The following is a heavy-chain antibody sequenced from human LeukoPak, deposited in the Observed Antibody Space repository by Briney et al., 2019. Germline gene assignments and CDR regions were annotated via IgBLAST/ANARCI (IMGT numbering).Heavy chain of an antibody. CDR1: GFTFSSYW. J-gene: IGHJ6*03. CDR3: AREDITMVRGVTDYYYYVDV. V-gene: IGHV3-7*01. CDR2: IKQDGSEK. D-gene: IGHD3-10*01. Sequence: GGSLRLSCAASGFTFSSYWMSWVRQAPGKGLEWVANIKQDGSEKYYVDSVKGRFTISRDNAKNSLYLQMNSLRAEDTAVYYCAREDITMVRGVTDYYYYVDVWGKGTTVTVSS.